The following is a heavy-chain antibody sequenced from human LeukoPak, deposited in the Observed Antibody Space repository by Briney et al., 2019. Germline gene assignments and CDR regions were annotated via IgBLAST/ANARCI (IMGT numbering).Heavy chain of an antibody. J-gene: IGHJ4*02. CDR3: ARGKSPPEWAPSDY. D-gene: IGHD1-26*01. Sequence: GASVKVSCKASGYTFTSYGISWVRQAPGQGLEWMGWISAYNGNTNYAQKLQGRVTMATDTSTSTAYMELRSLRSDDTAVYYCARGKSPPEWAPSDYWGQGTLVTVSS. CDR1: GYTFTSYG. V-gene: IGHV1-18*01. CDR2: ISAYNGNT.